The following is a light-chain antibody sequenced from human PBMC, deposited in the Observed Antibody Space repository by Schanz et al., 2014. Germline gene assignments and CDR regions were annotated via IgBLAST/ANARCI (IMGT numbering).Light chain of an antibody. Sequence: DIVVTQSPDSLAVSLGERATITCKSSHSVLHSNNKNYLAWYQQKPGQPPKLLIYWASTRESGVPDRFSGSGSGTDFTLTISSLQAEDVAVYYCQQYFITPLTFGQGTEVEIK. CDR2: WAS. CDR3: QQYFITPLT. CDR1: HSVLHSNNKNY. V-gene: IGKV4-1*01. J-gene: IGKJ1*01.